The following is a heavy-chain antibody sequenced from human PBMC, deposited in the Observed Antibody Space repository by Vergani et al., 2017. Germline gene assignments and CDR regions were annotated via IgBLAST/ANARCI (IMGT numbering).Heavy chain of an antibody. CDR2: ISGSGGST. CDR3: AKYGSRAAGTGRFDY. CDR1: GFTFSSYA. V-gene: IGHV3-23*01. J-gene: IGHJ4*02. Sequence: EVQLLESGGGVVQPGRSLRLSCAASGFTFSSYAMSWVRQAPGKGLEWVSAISGSGGSTYYADSVKGRFTISRDNSKNTLYLQMNSLRAEDTAVYYCAKYGSRAAGTGRFDYWGQGTLVTVSS. D-gene: IGHD6-13*01.